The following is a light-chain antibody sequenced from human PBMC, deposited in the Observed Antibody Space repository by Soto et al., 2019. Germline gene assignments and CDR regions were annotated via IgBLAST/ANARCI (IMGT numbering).Light chain of an antibody. Sequence: QSVLTQPPSVSAAPGQTVTISCSGSSSNIGNNYVSWYQQFPGTAPKLLISENSNRPSGIPDRFSGSKSGTSATLGISGLQTGDEADYYCGAWDDSLSVGRFGGGNQLTVL. CDR1: SSNIGNNY. V-gene: IGLV1-51*02. CDR2: ENS. J-gene: IGLJ3*02. CDR3: GAWDDSLSVGR.